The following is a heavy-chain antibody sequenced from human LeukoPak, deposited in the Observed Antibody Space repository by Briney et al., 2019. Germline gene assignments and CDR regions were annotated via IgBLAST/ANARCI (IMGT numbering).Heavy chain of an antibody. J-gene: IGHJ4*02. CDR2: IYDNGST. D-gene: IGHD6-13*01. CDR3: ARDRQQLVRGDYFDY. V-gene: IGHV4-39*07. CDR1: GGSISSSNYY. Sequence: PSETLSLTCTVSGGSISSSNYYWVWIRQPPGKGLEWIGSIYDNGSTYYKPSLKSRVTISVDTSKNQFSLKLSSVTAADTAVYYCARDRQQLVRGDYFDYWGQGALVAVSS.